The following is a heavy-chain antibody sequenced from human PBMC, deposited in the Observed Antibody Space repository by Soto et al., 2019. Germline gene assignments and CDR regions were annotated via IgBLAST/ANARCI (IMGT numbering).Heavy chain of an antibody. CDR3: ARTATTVTSVVAGTNHHSFAFDI. CDR1: GITVSSYY. CDR2: IYDDGST. Sequence: EVQLVESGGGSVQRGGSLRLSCAASGITVSSYYMSWVRQAPGKGLEWVSVIYDDGSTHYADSVKGRFSISRDISKNTLFLRIDSLRTEDTAVYYCARTATTVTSVVAGTNHHSFAFDIWGQGTKVTVSS. J-gene: IGHJ3*02. V-gene: IGHV3-66*01. D-gene: IGHD4-17*01.